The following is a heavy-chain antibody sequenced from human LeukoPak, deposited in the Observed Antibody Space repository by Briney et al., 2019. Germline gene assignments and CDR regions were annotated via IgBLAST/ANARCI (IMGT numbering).Heavy chain of an antibody. CDR3: ARGPYTIFGVVTPAH. D-gene: IGHD3-3*01. J-gene: IGHJ4*02. CDR1: GYTFTSYG. Sequence: GASVKVSCKASGYTFTSYGISWVRQAPGQGLEWMGWISAYNGNTNYAQKLQGRVTMTTDTSTSIAYMELRSLRSDDTAVYYCARGPYTIFGVVTPAHWGQGTLVTVSS. V-gene: IGHV1-18*01. CDR2: ISAYNGNT.